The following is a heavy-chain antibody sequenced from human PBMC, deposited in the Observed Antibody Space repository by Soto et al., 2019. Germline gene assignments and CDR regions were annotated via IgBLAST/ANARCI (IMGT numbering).Heavy chain of an antibody. CDR1: GGTFSSYA. CDR2: IIPIFGTA. Sequence: ASVKVSCKASGGTFSSYAISWVRQAPGQGLEWMGGIIPIFGTANYAQKFQGRVTITADKSTSTAYMELSSLRSEDTAVYYCARADYSNYGFFYYYGMDVWGQGTTVTVSS. V-gene: IGHV1-69*06. CDR3: ARADYSNYGFFYYYGMDV. D-gene: IGHD4-4*01. J-gene: IGHJ6*02.